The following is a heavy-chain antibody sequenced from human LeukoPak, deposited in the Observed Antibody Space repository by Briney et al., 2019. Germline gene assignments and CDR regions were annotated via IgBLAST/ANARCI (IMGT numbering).Heavy chain of an antibody. CDR2: IRSKAFGGSA. CDR1: GFTFSSYA. Sequence: GGSLRLSCAASGFTFSSYAMHWVRQAPGKGLEWVGLIRSKAFGGSAEYAAAVKGRFTISRDDSNNIAYLQMKSLKVEDTAVYYCARDLYDSSGYYFGHWGQGTLVTVSS. CDR3: ARDLYDSSGYYFGH. D-gene: IGHD3-22*01. V-gene: IGHV3-49*04. J-gene: IGHJ4*02.